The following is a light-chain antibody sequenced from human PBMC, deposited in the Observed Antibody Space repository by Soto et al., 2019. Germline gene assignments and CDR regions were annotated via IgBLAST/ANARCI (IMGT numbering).Light chain of an antibody. J-gene: IGLJ1*01. CDR1: SSDVGGYNY. CDR2: EVS. Sequence: QSVLTQPASVSGSPGQSITISCPGTSSDVGGYNYVSWYQQHPGKAPKLVIYEVSNRPSGVSNRFSGSKSGNTASLTISGLQAEDEADYYCSSYTSSSGYVFGTGTKVTVL. V-gene: IGLV2-14*01. CDR3: SSYTSSSGYV.